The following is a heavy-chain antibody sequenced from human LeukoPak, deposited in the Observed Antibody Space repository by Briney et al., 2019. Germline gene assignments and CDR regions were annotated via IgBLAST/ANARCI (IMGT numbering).Heavy chain of an antibody. J-gene: IGHJ3*02. D-gene: IGHD3-22*01. Sequence: ASVKVSCKASGYTFTSYGISGVRQAPGQGLEWMGWISAYNGNTNYAQKLQGRVTMTTDTSTSTAYMELRSLRSDDTAVYYCARDYYDSSGYPLDAFDIWGQGTMVTVSS. CDR2: ISAYNGNT. CDR1: GYTFTSYG. CDR3: ARDYYDSSGYPLDAFDI. V-gene: IGHV1-18*01.